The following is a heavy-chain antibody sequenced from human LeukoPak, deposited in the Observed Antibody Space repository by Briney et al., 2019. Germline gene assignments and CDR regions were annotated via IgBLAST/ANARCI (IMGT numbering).Heavy chain of an antibody. CDR3: ARDPGIAAAGTSVDY. J-gene: IGHJ4*02. CDR1: GFTFSSYW. CDR2: IKQDGSEK. D-gene: IGHD6-13*01. Sequence: GGSLRLSCAASGFTFSSYWMSWVRQAPGKGLEWVANIKQDGSEKYYVDSVKGRFTISRDNAKNSLYLQMNSLRAEDTAVYYCARDPGIAAAGTSVDYWGQGTLVTVSS. V-gene: IGHV3-7*01.